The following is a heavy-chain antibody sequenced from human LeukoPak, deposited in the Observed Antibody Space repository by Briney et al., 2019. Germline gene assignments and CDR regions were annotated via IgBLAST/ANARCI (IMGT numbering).Heavy chain of an antibody. CDR1: GGSISSYY. V-gene: IGHV4-59*01. Sequence: PSETLSLTCTVSGGSISSYYWSWIRQPPGKGLEWIGYIYYSGSTNYNPSLKSRVTISVDTSKNQFSLKLSSVTAADTAVYYCARERIAAAGANTFDPWGQGTLVTVSS. D-gene: IGHD6-13*01. CDR2: IYYSGST. J-gene: IGHJ5*02. CDR3: ARERIAAAGANTFDP.